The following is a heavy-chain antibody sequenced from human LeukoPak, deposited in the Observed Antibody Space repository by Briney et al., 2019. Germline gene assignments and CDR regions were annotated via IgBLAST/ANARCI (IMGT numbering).Heavy chain of an antibody. CDR1: GYTFTSFD. CDR3: ARGSGELGTDY. CDR2: MNPNSGNT. V-gene: IGHV1-8*03. J-gene: IGHJ4*02. Sequence: ASVKVSCKASGYTFTSFDINWVRQATGQGLEWMGWMNPNSGNTGYAQKIQGRVTITWSTSISTAYMELSSLRSEDTAVYYCARGSGELGTDYWGQGTLVTVSS. D-gene: IGHD7-27*01.